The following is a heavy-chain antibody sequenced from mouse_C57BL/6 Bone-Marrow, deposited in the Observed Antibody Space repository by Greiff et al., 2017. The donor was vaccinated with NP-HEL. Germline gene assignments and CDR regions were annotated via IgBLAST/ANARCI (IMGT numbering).Heavy chain of an antibody. CDR1: GIDFSRYW. D-gene: IGHD2-1*01. J-gene: IGHJ2*01. V-gene: IGHV4-1*01. CDR3: ATELLLYYGNYGY. Sequence: EVQLVESGGGLVQPGGSLKLSCAASGIDFSRYWMSWVRRAPGKGLEWIGEINPDSSTINYAPSLKDKFIISRDNAKKTLYLQMSKVRSEDTALYYCATELLLYYGNYGYWGQGTTLTVSS. CDR2: INPDSSTI.